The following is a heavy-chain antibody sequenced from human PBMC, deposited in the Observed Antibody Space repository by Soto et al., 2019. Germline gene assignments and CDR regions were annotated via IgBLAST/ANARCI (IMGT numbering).Heavy chain of an antibody. CDR2: IIPIFGTA. J-gene: IGHJ4*02. V-gene: IGHV1-69*13. D-gene: IGHD6-19*01. CDR1: GGTFSSYA. Sequence: RASVKVSCKASGGTFSSYAISWVRQAPGQGLEWMGGIIPIFGTANYAQKFQGRVTITADESTSTAYMELSSLRSEDTAVYYCARGGFRSSGWLPHFDYWGQGTLVTVSS. CDR3: ARGGFRSSGWLPHFDY.